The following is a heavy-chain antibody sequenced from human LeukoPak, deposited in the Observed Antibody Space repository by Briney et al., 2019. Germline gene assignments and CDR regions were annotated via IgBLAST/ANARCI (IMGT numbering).Heavy chain of an antibody. V-gene: IGHV4-59*01. D-gene: IGHD1-26*01. CDR2: IYHSGST. J-gene: IGHJ4*02. Sequence: SETLSLTCTVSGRSISSYYWSWIRQSPRKGLEWIGHIYHSGSTNYNPSLKSRVTMSVDRSKNQFSLKLSSVTAADTALYYCARKGDRGSAGFFDYWGQGTLVTVSS. CDR3: ARKGDRGSAGFFDY. CDR1: GRSISSYY.